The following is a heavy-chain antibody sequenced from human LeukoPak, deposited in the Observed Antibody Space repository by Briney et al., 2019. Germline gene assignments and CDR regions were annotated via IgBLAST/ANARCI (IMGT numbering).Heavy chain of an antibody. Sequence: PSETLSLTCAVYGGSFSGYYWSWIRQPPGKGLEWIGEINHSGSTNYNPSLKSRVTISVDKSKNQFSLKLSSVTAADTAVYYCAGRITIFGDHPKDFDYWGQGTLVTVSS. CDR2: INHSGST. CDR1: GGSFSGYY. D-gene: IGHD3-3*01. CDR3: AGRITIFGDHPKDFDY. J-gene: IGHJ4*02. V-gene: IGHV4-34*01.